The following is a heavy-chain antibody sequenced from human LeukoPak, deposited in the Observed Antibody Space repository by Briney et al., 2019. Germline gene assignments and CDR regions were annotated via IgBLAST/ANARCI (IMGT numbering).Heavy chain of an antibody. Sequence: GGSLRLSCAASGFTFSSYAMSWVRQAPGKGLEWVSAISGSGGSTYYADSVKGRFTISRDNSKNTLYLQMSSLRAEDTAVYYCAKHVSAGYYYDSSGLHHWGQGTLVTVSS. CDR1: GFTFSSYA. J-gene: IGHJ5*02. V-gene: IGHV3-23*01. CDR3: AKHVSAGYYYDSSGLHH. D-gene: IGHD3-22*01. CDR2: ISGSGGST.